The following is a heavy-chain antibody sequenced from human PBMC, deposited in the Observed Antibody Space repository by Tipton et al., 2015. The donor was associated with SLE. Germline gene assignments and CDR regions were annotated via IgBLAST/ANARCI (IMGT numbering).Heavy chain of an antibody. V-gene: IGHV4-31*03. J-gene: IGHJ2*01. Sequence: TLSLTCTVSGGSISSGGYYWSWIRQHPGKGLEWIGYTYYSGNMYYNPSLKSRVTISVDTSENQFSLKLSSVTAADTAVYYCARDTRDTGGYFDLCCRGTLVTVSS. CDR3: ARDTRDTGGYFDL. CDR2: TYYSGNM. CDR1: GGSISSGGYY. D-gene: IGHD5-18*01.